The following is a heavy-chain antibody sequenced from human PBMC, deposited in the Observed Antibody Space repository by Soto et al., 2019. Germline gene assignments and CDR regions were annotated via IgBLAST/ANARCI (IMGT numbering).Heavy chain of an antibody. CDR2: IKQDGSEK. CDR1: GFNFSSYW. CDR3: ARDRGSSWFYYYYYGMDV. Sequence: GSLRLSCAASGFNFSSYWMSWVRQAPGKGLEWVANIKQDGSEKYYVDSVKGRFTISRDNAKNSLYLQMNSLRAEDTAVYYCARDRGSSWFYYYYYGMDVWGQGTTVTVSS. D-gene: IGHD6-13*01. J-gene: IGHJ6*02. V-gene: IGHV3-7*03.